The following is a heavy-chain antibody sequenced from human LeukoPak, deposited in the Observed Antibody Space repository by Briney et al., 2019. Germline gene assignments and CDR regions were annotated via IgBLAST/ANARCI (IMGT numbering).Heavy chain of an antibody. CDR1: GYTFTGYY. Sequence: ASVRVSCKASGYTFTGYYMHWVRQAPGQGLEWMGWVNPNSGGTNFAQKFQDRVTMTRDTSISTAYMELSRLRSDDTAVYFCARDREYRSSSYPFDYWGQGTLVTVSS. CDR3: ARDREYRSSSYPFDY. D-gene: IGHD6-6*01. CDR2: VNPNSGGT. V-gene: IGHV1-2*02. J-gene: IGHJ4*02.